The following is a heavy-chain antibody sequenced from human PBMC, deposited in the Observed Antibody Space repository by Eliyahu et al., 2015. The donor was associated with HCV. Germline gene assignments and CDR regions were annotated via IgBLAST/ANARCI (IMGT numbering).Heavy chain of an antibody. CDR2: IYSSGST. CDR3: ASGGGGIAVAGTGGWFDP. V-gene: IGHV4-59*01. D-gene: IGHD6-19*01. Sequence: QVQLQESGPGLVKPSXTLSXTCXVXGSSISXYYWSWIRQPXGKGLEWIGFIYSSGSTNYNPSLKSRVTISVDTSKNQXSLKLSSVTAADTAVYYCASGGGGIAVAGTGGWFDPWGQGTLVTVSS. J-gene: IGHJ5*02. CDR1: GSSISXYY.